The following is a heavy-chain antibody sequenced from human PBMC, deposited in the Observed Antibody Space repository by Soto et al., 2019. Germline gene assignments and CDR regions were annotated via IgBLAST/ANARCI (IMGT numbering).Heavy chain of an antibody. J-gene: IGHJ6*02. V-gene: IGHV5-10-1*01. CDR2: IDPSDSYT. CDR3: ARRGGSSWYGYYYYGMDV. D-gene: IGHD6-13*01. Sequence: PGESLKISCKGSGYSFTSYWISWVRQMPGKGLEWMGRIDPSDSYTNYSPSFQGHVTISADKSISTAYLQWSSLKASDTAMYYCARRGGSSWYGYYYYGMDVWGQGTTVTAP. CDR1: GYSFTSYW.